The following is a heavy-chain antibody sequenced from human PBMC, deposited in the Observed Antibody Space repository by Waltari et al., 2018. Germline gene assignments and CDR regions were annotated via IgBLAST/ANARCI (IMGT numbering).Heavy chain of an antibody. CDR2: ISGSGGST. Sequence: EVQLLESGGGLVQPGGSLRPSCAASGLTLSISAMRWVRQAPGKGLEWVSAISGSGGSTYYADSVKGRFTISRDKSKNTLYLQMNSLRAEDTAVYYCAKGSGSDFDYWGQGTLVTVSS. CDR3: AKGSGSDFDY. D-gene: IGHD3-22*01. CDR1: GLTLSISA. J-gene: IGHJ4*02. V-gene: IGHV3-23*01.